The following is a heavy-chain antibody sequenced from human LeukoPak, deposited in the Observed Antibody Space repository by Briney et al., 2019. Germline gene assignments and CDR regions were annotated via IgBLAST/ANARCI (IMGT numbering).Heavy chain of an antibody. CDR1: GYTFTSYD. J-gene: IGHJ6*03. CDR2: MNPNSGNT. Sequence: ASVKVSCKASGYTFTSYDINWVRQATGQGLEWMGWMNPNSGNTGYAQKFQGRVTMTRNTSISTAYMELSRLRSDDTAVYYCARNPGIAARRGNYYYMDSWGKGTTVTVSS. CDR3: ARNPGIAARRGNYYYMDS. D-gene: IGHD6-6*01. V-gene: IGHV1-8*01.